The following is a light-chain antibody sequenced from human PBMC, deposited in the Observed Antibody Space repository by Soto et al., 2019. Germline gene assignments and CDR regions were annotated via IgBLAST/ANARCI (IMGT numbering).Light chain of an antibody. Sequence: EIILTQSPGTLSVSPGERATLSCRGSQSINREFLVWYQQKPGQAPRLLMFQTSSRASGVPDRFSGSGSGTDFTLTITGLEPEDSAVYYCQQYNNWPRATFGGGTKVEIK. CDR1: QSINREF. V-gene: IGKV3-20*01. J-gene: IGKJ4*01. CDR2: QTS. CDR3: QQYNNWPRAT.